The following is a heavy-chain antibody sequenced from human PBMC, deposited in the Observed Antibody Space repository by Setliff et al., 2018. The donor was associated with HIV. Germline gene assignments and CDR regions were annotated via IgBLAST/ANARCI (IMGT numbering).Heavy chain of an antibody. CDR3: GKGKEVWLAEGGFEY. D-gene: IGHD6-19*01. CDR2: FDPEDGDT. J-gene: IGHJ4*02. Sequence: ASVKVSCKVSGYTLTELSMHRVRQAPGKGLEWMGRFDPEDGDTIYAQKFQGRVTMTEDKSADTAYMELSSLRSEDTAVYYWGKGKEVWLAEGGFEYWGQGTRGAVSS. CDR1: GYTLTELS. V-gene: IGHV1-24*01.